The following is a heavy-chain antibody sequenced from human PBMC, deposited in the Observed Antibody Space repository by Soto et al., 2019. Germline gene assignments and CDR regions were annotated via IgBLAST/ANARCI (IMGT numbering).Heavy chain of an antibody. CDR1: GFTFSSYS. V-gene: IGHV3-21*01. J-gene: IGHJ3*02. D-gene: IGHD3-22*01. CDR3: AREKESSGYTLPIDM. CDR2: ISSSSSYI. Sequence: GGSLRLSCAASGFTFSSYSMNWVRQAPGKGLEWVSSISSSSSYIYYADSVKGRFTISRDNAKNSLYLQMNSLRAEDTAVYYCAREKESSGYTLPIDMWGQATMVTV.